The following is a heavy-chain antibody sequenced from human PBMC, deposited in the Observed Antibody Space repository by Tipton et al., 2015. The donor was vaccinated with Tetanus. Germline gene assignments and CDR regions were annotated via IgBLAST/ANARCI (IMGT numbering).Heavy chain of an antibody. Sequence: LVKPTQTLSLSCTVSGGSISRGGYYWSWIRQHPGKGLEWIGDIYFSGSTYYNPSLKSRVTKSVDTSKNQFSLKLNSVTAADTAVYYCARDQARGARGWNYFDYWGQGTLVTVSS. CDR1: GGSISRGGYY. V-gene: IGHV4-31*03. D-gene: IGHD1-26*01. CDR3: ARDQARGARGWNYFDY. J-gene: IGHJ4*02. CDR2: IYFSGST.